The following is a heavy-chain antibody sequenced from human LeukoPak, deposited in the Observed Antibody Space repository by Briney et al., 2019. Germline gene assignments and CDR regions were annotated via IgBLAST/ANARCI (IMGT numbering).Heavy chain of an antibody. CDR2: ISAYNGNT. CDR1: GYTFTSYG. J-gene: IGHJ4*02. CDR3: ASGLTGYYNTFDY. V-gene: IGHV1-18*04. Sequence: VATVKVSCKASGYTFTSYGISWVRQAPGRGLEWMGWISAYNGNTNYAQKLQGRVTMTTDTSTSTAYMELRSLRSDDTAVYYCASGLTGYYNTFDYWGQGTLVTVSS. D-gene: IGHD3-9*01.